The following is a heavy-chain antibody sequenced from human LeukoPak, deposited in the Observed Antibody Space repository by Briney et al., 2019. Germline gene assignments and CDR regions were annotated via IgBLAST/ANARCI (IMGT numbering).Heavy chain of an antibody. J-gene: IGHJ3*02. Sequence: SETLSLTCTVSGYSISSGYYWGWIWQPPGKGLEWIGSIYHSGSTYYNPSLKSRVTISVDTSKNQFSLKLSSVTAADTALYYCARRHNDFWSGYPIWGQGTMVTVSS. CDR3: ARRHNDFWSGYPI. CDR2: IYHSGST. D-gene: IGHD3-3*01. V-gene: IGHV4-38-2*02. CDR1: GYSISSGYY.